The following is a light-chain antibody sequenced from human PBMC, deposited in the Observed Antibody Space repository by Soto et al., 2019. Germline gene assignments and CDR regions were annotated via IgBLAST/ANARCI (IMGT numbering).Light chain of an antibody. Sequence: EIVLTQSPATLSLSPGERATLSCKASQSVGSYLAWYQQKAGQAPRVLIYDASNGATGIPARFSGSGSGTDFTLTISSLEPEDFAVYYCQQRSDWYTFGQGTKLEI. CDR1: QSVGSY. V-gene: IGKV3-11*01. J-gene: IGKJ2*01. CDR2: DAS. CDR3: QQRSDWYT.